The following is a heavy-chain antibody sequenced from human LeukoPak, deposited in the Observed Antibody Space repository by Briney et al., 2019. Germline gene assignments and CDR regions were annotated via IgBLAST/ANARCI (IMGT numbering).Heavy chain of an antibody. CDR1: GGSISSYY. D-gene: IGHD6-6*01. CDR3: ACHGSSSGWWYFDY. Sequence: SETLSLTCTVSGGSISSYYWSWIRQPPGKGLEWIGYIYYSGSTNYNPSLKSRVTISVDTSKNQFSLKLSSVTAADTAVYYCACHGSSSGWWYFDYWGQGTLVTVSS. J-gene: IGHJ4*02. CDR2: IYYSGST. V-gene: IGHV4-59*01.